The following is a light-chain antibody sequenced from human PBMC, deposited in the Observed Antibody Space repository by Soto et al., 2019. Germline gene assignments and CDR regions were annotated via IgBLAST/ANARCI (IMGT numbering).Light chain of an antibody. V-gene: IGKV1-39*01. CDR1: QSISTY. CDR2: GAS. Sequence: DIQMTQSPSSLSASVGDRVTITSRASQSISTYLSWYQQKPGKVPKLLIYGASSLQTGVPSRFSGSGSGTEFIFTISSLQPDDFATYYCQQYHSSPTWTFGQGTKVDIK. CDR3: QQYHSSPTWT. J-gene: IGKJ1*01.